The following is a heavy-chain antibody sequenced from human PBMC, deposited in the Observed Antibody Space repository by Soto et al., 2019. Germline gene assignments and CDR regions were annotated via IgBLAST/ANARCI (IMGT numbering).Heavy chain of an antibody. Sequence: EVQLLQTGGGLVQPGGSLSLSCAASGFIFSTYAMNWVRQAPGKGLEWVSAISSSSDSAYYAESVRGRFTISRDNSINHRYLHMRSLRPEDTAVYYCAHPRGYGVFDAVDIWGQGTMVTVSS. J-gene: IGHJ3*02. D-gene: IGHD4-17*01. CDR2: ISSSSDSA. V-gene: IGHV3-23*01. CDR3: AHPRGYGVFDAVDI. CDR1: GFIFSTYA.